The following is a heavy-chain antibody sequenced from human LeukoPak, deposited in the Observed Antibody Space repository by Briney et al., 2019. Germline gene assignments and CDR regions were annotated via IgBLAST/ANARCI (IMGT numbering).Heavy chain of an antibody. CDR3: ARRNGQDIVPTFRRRYYFDY. CDR2: IYHSGST. J-gene: IGHJ4*02. V-gene: IGHV4-4*02. D-gene: IGHD5-12*01. Sequence: SGTLSLTCAVSGGSISSSNWWSWIRQPPGKGLEWIGEIYHSGSTNYNLSLKSRVTISVDKSKTQFSLKLSSVTAADTAVYYCARRNGQDIVPTFRRRYYFDYWGQGTLVTVSS. CDR1: GGSISSSNW.